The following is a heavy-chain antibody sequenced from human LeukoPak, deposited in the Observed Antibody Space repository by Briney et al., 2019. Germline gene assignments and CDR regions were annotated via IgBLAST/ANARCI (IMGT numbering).Heavy chain of an antibody. CDR2: IYSGGST. J-gene: IGHJ4*02. CDR3: ARGGYCSSTSCYYFEY. D-gene: IGHD2-2*01. Sequence: GGSLRLSCAASGFTVSSNYMSWVRQAPGKGLEWVSIIYSGGSTYYADSVKGRFTISRDNSRNTLFLQMNSLRAEDTAVYYCARGGYCSSTSCYYFEYWGQGTLVTVSS. CDR1: GFTVSSNY. V-gene: IGHV3-53*01.